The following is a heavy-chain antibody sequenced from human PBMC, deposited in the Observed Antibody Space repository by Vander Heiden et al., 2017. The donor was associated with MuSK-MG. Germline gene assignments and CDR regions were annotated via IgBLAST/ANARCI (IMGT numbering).Heavy chain of an antibody. CDR3: ARAGVVIELDAFDI. Sequence: TFSSYGMHWVRQAPGKGLEWVAVIWYDGSNKYYADSVKGRFTISRDNSKNTLYLQMNRLRAEDTAVYYCARAGVVIELDAFDIWCQGRMVTVFS. CDR1: TFSSYG. D-gene: IGHD3-22*01. V-gene: IGHV3-33*01. J-gene: IGHJ3*02. CDR2: IWYDGSNK.